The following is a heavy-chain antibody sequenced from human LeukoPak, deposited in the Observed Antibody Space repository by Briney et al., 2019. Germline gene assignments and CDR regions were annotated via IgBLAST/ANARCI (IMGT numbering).Heavy chain of an antibody. Sequence: PSETLSLTCTVSGGSISSYYWSWIRQPPGKGLEWIGRIYTSGSTNYNPYLKSRVTMSVDTSKNQFSLKLSSVTAADTAVYYCARETVGMRDIVVVPAALRFDPWGQGTLVTVSS. CDR2: IYTSGST. J-gene: IGHJ5*02. CDR1: GGSISSYY. CDR3: ARETVGMRDIVVVPAALRFDP. V-gene: IGHV4-4*07. D-gene: IGHD2-2*01.